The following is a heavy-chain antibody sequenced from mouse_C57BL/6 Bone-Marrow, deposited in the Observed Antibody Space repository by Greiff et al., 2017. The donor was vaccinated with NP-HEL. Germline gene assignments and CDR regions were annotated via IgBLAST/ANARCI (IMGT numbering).Heavy chain of an antibody. CDR3: ARGGQLRLQAWFAY. J-gene: IGHJ3*01. Sequence: LQESGAELVKPGASVKISCKASGYAFSSYWMNWVKQRPGKGLEWIGQIYPGDGDTNYNGKFKGKATLTADKSSSTAYMQLSSLTSEDSAVYFCARGGQLRLQAWFAYWGQGTLVTVSA. D-gene: IGHD3-2*02. CDR2: IYPGDGDT. V-gene: IGHV1-80*01. CDR1: GYAFSSYW.